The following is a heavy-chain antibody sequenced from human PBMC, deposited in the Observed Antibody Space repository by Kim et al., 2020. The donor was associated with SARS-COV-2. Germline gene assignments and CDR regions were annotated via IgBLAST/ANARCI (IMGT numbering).Heavy chain of an antibody. CDR3: ARGGGYYYDSSGYYSPFDY. CDR2: IYHSGST. Sequence: SETLSLTCAVSGGSISSSNWWSWVRQPPGKGLEWIGEIYHSGSTNYNPSLKSRVTISVDKSKNQFSLKLSSVTAADTAVYYCARGGGYYYDSSGYYSPFDYWGQGTLVTVSS. V-gene: IGHV4-4*02. D-gene: IGHD3-22*01. J-gene: IGHJ4*02. CDR1: GGSISSSNW.